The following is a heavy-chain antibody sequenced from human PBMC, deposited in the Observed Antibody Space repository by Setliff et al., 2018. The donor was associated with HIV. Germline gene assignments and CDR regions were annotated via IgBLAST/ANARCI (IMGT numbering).Heavy chain of an antibody. J-gene: IGHJ6*03. CDR3: ASIAATGSFFIGYMDV. CDR2: IYFTGTT. V-gene: IGHV4-39*01. D-gene: IGHD6-13*01. Sequence: SETLSLTCTVSGGSISSGSYYWTWIRQPPGKGLEWIGSIYFTGTTYYNRSLKGRVTISVDTSKNQFSLKLSSVTAADTAIFYCASIAATGSFFIGYMDVWDKGTTVTVSS. CDR1: GGSISSGSYY.